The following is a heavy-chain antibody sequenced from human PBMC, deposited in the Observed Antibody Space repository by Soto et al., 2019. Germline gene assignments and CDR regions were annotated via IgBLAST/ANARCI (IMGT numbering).Heavy chain of an antibody. Sequence: QGQLVQSGAEMRKPGASVMVSCKASGYTFTRYAITWVRQAPGQRLEWMGRINGGNGDTKYSQRIQDRVTITRDTSANTVYMELSSLTTEDTAIYYCARGPLSPYSADVRWGRGTPLTVSS. CDR2: INGGNGDT. CDR3: ARGPLSPYSADVR. J-gene: IGHJ4*02. CDR1: GYTFTRYA. V-gene: IGHV1-3*01. D-gene: IGHD3-16*01.